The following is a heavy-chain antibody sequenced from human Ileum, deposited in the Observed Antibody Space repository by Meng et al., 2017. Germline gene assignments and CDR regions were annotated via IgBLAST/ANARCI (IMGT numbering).Heavy chain of an antibody. V-gene: IGHV3-23*01. J-gene: IGHJ4*02. CDR3: AKLPDIAAAGPPFDY. D-gene: IGHD6-13*01. CDR1: GFTFSSYA. CDR2: VSGSGGIR. Sequence: EVQRLESGGGLVQPGGSLRLSCAASGFTFSSYAMSWVRQAPGKGLEWVSAVSGSGGIRYYADSVKGRFTISRDNSKNTLYLQMNSLRAEDTAVYHCAKLPDIAAAGPPFDYWGQGTLVTVSS.